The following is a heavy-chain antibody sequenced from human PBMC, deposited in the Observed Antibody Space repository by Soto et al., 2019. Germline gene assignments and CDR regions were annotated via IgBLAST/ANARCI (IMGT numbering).Heavy chain of an antibody. Sequence: PSETLSLTCTVSGGSISSYYWSWIRQPPGKGLEWIGYIYYSGSTNYNPSLKSRVTISVDTSKNQFSLKLSSVTAADTAVYYCARRLRITMVRGVIITDAFDIWGQGTMVTVSS. CDR2: IYYSGST. V-gene: IGHV4-59*08. CDR3: ARRLRITMVRGVIITDAFDI. D-gene: IGHD3-10*01. CDR1: GGSISSYY. J-gene: IGHJ3*02.